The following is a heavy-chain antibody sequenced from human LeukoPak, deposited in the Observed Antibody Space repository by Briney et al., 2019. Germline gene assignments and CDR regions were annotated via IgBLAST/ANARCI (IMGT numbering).Heavy chain of an antibody. J-gene: IGHJ3*02. CDR1: GGSFSGYY. Sequence: SETLSLTCAVYGGSFSGYYWSWIRQPPGKGLEWIGEINHSGSTNYNPSLKSRVTISVDTSKNQFSLKLSSVTAADTAVHYCARGSRDAFDIWGQGTMVTVSS. CDR2: INHSGST. V-gene: IGHV4-34*01. CDR3: ARGSRDAFDI.